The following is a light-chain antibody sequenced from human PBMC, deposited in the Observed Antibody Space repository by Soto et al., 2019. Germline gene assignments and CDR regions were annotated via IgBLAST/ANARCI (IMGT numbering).Light chain of an antibody. Sequence: DIQMTQSPSTLSASVRDRVTITCRASHNISTWLAWYQQKPGKAPKLLIYDASSLKSGVPSRFSGSGSGTEFTLTISSLQTDDFATYYCQQYYSSAPSWTFGQGTKVDIK. V-gene: IGKV1-5*01. CDR2: DAS. CDR3: QQYYSSAPSWT. J-gene: IGKJ1*01. CDR1: HNISTW.